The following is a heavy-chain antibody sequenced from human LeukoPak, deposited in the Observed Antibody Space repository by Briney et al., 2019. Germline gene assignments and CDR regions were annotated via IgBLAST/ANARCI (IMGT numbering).Heavy chain of an antibody. V-gene: IGHV1-2*02. CDR2: INPNSGGT. J-gene: IGHJ3*02. Sequence: GASVKVSCKASGYTFTGYYMHWVRQAPGQGLEWMGWINPNSGGTNYAQKFQGRVTMTRDTSISTAYMELSRLRSDDTAVYYCASSLYYYDSSGYTIWGQGTMVTVSS. D-gene: IGHD3-22*01. CDR3: ASSLYYYDSSGYTI. CDR1: GYTFTGYY.